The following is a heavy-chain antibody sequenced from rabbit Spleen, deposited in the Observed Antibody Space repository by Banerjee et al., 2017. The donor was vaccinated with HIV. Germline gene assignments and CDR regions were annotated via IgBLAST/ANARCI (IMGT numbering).Heavy chain of an antibody. CDR2: INSITGKT. Sequence: QEQLEESAGGLVQPGGSLKLSCKASGFTLSSYYMNWVRQAPGKGLEWIGCINSITGKTVYATWAKGRFTISKTSSTTVTLQMTSLTAADTATYFCARDWTSSSGFAFDLWGPGTLVTVS. CDR1: GFTLSSYYM. V-gene: IGHV1S45*01. D-gene: IGHD1-1*01. CDR3: ARDWTSSSGFAFDL. J-gene: IGHJ4*01.